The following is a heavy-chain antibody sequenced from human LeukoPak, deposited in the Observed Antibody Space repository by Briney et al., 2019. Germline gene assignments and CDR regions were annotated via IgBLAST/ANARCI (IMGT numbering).Heavy chain of an antibody. J-gene: IGHJ6*03. CDR1: GFSFTGYG. V-gene: IGHV3-48*02. D-gene: IGHD2-21*01. CDR3: ARAPTPYFTYYMDV. CDR2: IGSSGSAGNNI. Sequence: GGSLRLSCAASGFSFTGYGMNRVRQAPGKGLEWISYIGSSGSAGNNIYYAVSVKGRFTISRDNAKDSLFLQMNSLRDADTAVYYCARAPTPYFTYYMDVWGKGTTVTVSS.